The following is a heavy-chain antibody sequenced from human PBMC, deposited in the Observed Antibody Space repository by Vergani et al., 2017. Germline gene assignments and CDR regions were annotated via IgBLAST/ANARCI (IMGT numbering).Heavy chain of an antibody. J-gene: IGHJ4*02. CDR1: GYTFSNYY. CDR2: INPSGGHT. CDR3: ARGDYGILTGYRY. Sequence: QVQVVQSGAEVKKSGASVKVSCKTSGYTFSNYYMHWVRQAPGQGLEWMGIINPSGGHTNYAQKFQGSVTMTRSTSTSTVYMELSRLRSEDTSIYYCARGDYGILTGYRYWVQGTLVTVSA. D-gene: IGHD3-9*01. V-gene: IGHV1-46*03.